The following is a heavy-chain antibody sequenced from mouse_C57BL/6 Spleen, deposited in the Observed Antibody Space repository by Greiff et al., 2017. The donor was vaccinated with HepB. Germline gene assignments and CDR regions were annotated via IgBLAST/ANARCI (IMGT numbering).Heavy chain of an antibody. CDR2: ISSGGSYT. J-gene: IGHJ3*01. Sequence: EVHLVESGGDLVKPGWSLKLSCAASGFTFSSYGMSWVRQTPDKRLEWVATISSGGSYTYYPYSVKGRFTISRDNAKNTLYLQMSSLKSEDTAMYYFARQYYYGSIYLAYWGQGTLVTVSA. D-gene: IGHD1-1*01. V-gene: IGHV5-6*01. CDR1: GFTFSSYG. CDR3: ARQYYYGSIYLAY.